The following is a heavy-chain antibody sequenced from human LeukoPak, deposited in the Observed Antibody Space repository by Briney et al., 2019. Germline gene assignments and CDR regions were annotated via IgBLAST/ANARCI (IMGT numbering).Heavy chain of an antibody. CDR1: GGSISSYS. Sequence: KPSETLSPTCTVSGGSISSYSWNWSRQPAGKGVEGIGRIYSSGTTTYNPSLKKRVIMSVDTSKSQFSLKLSSVTAADTAVYYCARASSGTYYYFDYWGQGTLVTVSS. J-gene: IGHJ4*02. CDR2: IYSSGTT. V-gene: IGHV4-4*07. CDR3: ARASSGTYYYFDY. D-gene: IGHD1-26*01.